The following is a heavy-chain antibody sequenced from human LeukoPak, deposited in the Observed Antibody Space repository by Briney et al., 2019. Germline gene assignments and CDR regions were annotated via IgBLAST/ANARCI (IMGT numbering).Heavy chain of an antibody. CDR1: GGSISSGDYY. D-gene: IGHD2-15*01. Sequence: PSETLSLTCTVSGGSISSGDYYWSWIRQPPGKGLEWIGYIYYSGSTYYNPSLKSRVTISVDTSKNQFSLKLSSVTAADTAVYYCARRSATTDLFDYWGQGTLVTVSS. CDR2: IYYSGST. CDR3: ARRSATTDLFDY. J-gene: IGHJ4*02. V-gene: IGHV4-30-4*01.